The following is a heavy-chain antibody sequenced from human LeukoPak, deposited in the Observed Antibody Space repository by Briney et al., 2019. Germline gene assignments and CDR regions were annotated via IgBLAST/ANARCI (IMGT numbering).Heavy chain of an antibody. CDR1: GYTFTSYG. CDR2: ISAYNGNT. V-gene: IGHV1-18*01. Sequence: ASVKVSCKASGYTFTSYGISWVRQAPGQGLEWMGWISAYNGNTNYSQKFQGRVTITRDTSASTAYMELSSLRSEDTAVYYCARDRITMVRATQSGLLHYWGQGTLVTVSS. J-gene: IGHJ4*02. D-gene: IGHD3-10*01. CDR3: ARDRITMVRATQSGLLHY.